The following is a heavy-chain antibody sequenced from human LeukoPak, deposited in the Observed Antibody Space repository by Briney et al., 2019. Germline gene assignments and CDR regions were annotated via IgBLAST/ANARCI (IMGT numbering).Heavy chain of an antibody. J-gene: IGHJ4*02. CDR3: ARTDYRLGPPSY. CDR1: GGSITNYY. Sequence: SETLSLTCTVSGGSITNYYWNWIRQPPGKGLEYIGNINYSGGTNYNPSLKSRVTVSLDTSKNQFSLNLTSETAADTAVYYCARTDYRLGPPSYWGQGTLVTVSS. D-gene: IGHD4-11*01. V-gene: IGHV4-59*01. CDR2: INYSGGT.